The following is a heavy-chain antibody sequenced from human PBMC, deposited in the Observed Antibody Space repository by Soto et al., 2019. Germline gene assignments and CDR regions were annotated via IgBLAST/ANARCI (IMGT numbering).Heavy chain of an antibody. J-gene: IGHJ6*01. CDR1: GGSSSGYY. CDR2: IYYRGST. V-gene: IGHV4-59*01. D-gene: IGHD4-4*01. Sequence: SETLSLTSKVSGGSSSGYYWSRSRQSPGKGLEYMGDIYYRGSTNYNSSLKSRVTTAVDTSRNQLSLKINSMTAAHTAVYYCARQQLLPFYYALDVWGQGPTVAVCS. CDR3: ARQQLLPFYYALDV.